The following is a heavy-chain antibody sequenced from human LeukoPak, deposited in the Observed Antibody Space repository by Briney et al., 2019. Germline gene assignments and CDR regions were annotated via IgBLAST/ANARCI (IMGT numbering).Heavy chain of an antibody. Sequence: ETLSLTCTVSGGSISSYYWSWIRQPPGKGLEWVSSISSSSSYIYYADSVKGRFTISRDNAKKSLYLQMNSLRAEDTAVYYCVREGRGYNDPIDYWGQGTLVTVSS. CDR3: VREGRGYNDPIDY. CDR1: GGSISSYY. CDR2: ISSSSSYI. J-gene: IGHJ4*02. D-gene: IGHD5-24*01. V-gene: IGHV3-21*01.